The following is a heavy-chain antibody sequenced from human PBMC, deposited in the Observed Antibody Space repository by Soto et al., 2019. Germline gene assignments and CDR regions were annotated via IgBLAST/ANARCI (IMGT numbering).Heavy chain of an antibody. CDR2: IHYSGNT. D-gene: IGHD3-10*01. CDR3: ARSTFGEGYPHFFDF. J-gene: IGHJ4*02. V-gene: IGHV4-30-4*08. CDR1: GDSISRNDYY. Sequence: QVQLQESGPGLVQPSQTLSLTCAVSGDSISRNDYYWHWIRQSPGRGLEWVGYIHYSGNTFYTPSLRGRTVIAVDRGRNQFSLSLASMTLADAASYYCARSTFGEGYPHFFDFWGRGALVTVSA.